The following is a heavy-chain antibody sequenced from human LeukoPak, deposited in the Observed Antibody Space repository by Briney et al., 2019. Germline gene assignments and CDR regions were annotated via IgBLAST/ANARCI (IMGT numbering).Heavy chain of an antibody. V-gene: IGHV3-74*03. CDR1: GFTFSNYW. CDR2: INPDGRTI. CDR3: ARVAVGRYDFDY. J-gene: IGHJ4*01. D-gene: IGHD1-26*01. Sequence: GGSLRLSCAVSGFTFSNYWMHWVRQAPGKGPVWVSRINPDGRTITYADSVVGRITISRDNAKNTLYLQMNSLRDEDTAVYYCARVAVGRYDFDYWGRGTLVTVSS.